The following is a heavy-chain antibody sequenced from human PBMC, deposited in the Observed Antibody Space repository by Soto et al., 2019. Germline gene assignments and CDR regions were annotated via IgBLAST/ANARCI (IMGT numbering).Heavy chain of an antibody. J-gene: IGHJ4*02. Sequence: GASVKVSCKASGYTFTSYGISWVRQAPGQGLEWMGWISAYNGNTNYAQKLQGRVTMTTDTSTSTAYMELRSLRSDDTAVYYCARESDHYYDSSGSNDYWGQGTLVTVSS. CDR2: ISAYNGNT. CDR1: GYTFTSYG. V-gene: IGHV1-18*01. CDR3: ARESDHYYDSSGSNDY. D-gene: IGHD3-22*01.